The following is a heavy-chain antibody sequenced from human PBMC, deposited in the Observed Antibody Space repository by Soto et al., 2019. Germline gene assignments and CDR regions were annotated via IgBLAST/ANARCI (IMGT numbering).Heavy chain of an antibody. CDR1: GYTFTSYD. V-gene: IGHV1-8*01. J-gene: IGHJ6*03. D-gene: IGHD2-2*01. Sequence: QVQLVQSGAEVKKPGASVKVSCKASGYTFTSYDINWVRQATGQGLEWMGWMNPNSGNTGYAQKFQGRVTMTRNTSISTAYMELSSLRSEDTAVYYCARGIVVVTAALYPQYYYYYMDVWGKGTTVTVSS. CDR3: ARGIVVVTAALYPQYYYYYMDV. CDR2: MNPNSGNT.